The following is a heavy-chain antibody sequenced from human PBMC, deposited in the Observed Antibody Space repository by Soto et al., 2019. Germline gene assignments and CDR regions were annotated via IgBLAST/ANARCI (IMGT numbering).Heavy chain of an antibody. CDR1: SGSISSSNR. J-gene: IGHJ4*02. Sequence: PSETLSLTCAVSSGSISSSNRWSWVRQPPGKGLEWIGEIYHSGSTNYNPSLKSRVTISVDKSKNQFSLKLSSVTAADTAVYYCARDRKGIAVAGFPPGFDYWGQGTLVTVSS. V-gene: IGHV4-4*02. CDR3: ARDRKGIAVAGFPPGFDY. D-gene: IGHD6-19*01. CDR2: IYHSGST.